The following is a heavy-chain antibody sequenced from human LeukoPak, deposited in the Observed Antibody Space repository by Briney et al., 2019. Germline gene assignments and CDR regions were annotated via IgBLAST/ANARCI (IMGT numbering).Heavy chain of an antibody. CDR2: IYYSGST. CDR3: ARALGFDY. J-gene: IGHJ4*02. Sequence: PSETLSLTCTVSGGSISSYYWSWIRQPPGKGPEWIGYIYYSGSTNYNPFLKSRVTISVDTSKNQFSLKLSSVTAADTAVYYCARALGFDYWGQGTLVTVSS. D-gene: IGHD7-27*01. CDR1: GGSISSYY. V-gene: IGHV4-59*01.